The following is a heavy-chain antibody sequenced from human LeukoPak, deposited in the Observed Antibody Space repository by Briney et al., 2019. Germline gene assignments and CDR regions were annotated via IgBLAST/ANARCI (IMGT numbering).Heavy chain of an antibody. J-gene: IGHJ4*02. V-gene: IGHV3-11*04. CDR3: ARVVGYYGSGMTYYFDS. Sequence: GGSLRLSCEASGFTFSDYYMSWIRQVPGKGLEWLLYISPSGTAIYYADSVEGRFTVSRDNAKNSLYLQMNSLRAEDTAVYFCARVVGYYGSGMTYYFDSWGQGTLVTVSS. CDR1: GFTFSDYY. CDR2: ISPSGTAI. D-gene: IGHD3-10*01.